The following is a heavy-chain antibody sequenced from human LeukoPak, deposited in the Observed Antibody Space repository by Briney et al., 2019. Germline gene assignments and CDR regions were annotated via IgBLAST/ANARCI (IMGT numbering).Heavy chain of an antibody. Sequence: ASVKVSCKASGYTFTSYGISWVRQAPGQGLEWMGWISAYNGNTNYAQKLQGRVTMTTDTSISTAYMELSRLRSDDTAVYYCASRCSGGSCYPFYFDYWGQGTLVTVSS. CDR2: ISAYNGNT. CDR1: GYTFTSYG. J-gene: IGHJ4*02. CDR3: ASRCSGGSCYPFYFDY. D-gene: IGHD2-15*01. V-gene: IGHV1-18*01.